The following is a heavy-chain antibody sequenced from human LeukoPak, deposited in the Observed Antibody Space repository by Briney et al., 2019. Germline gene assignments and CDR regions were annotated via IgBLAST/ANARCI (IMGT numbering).Heavy chain of an antibody. CDR1: GFTFSSYG. Sequence: GRSLRLSCAASGFTFSSYGMHWVRQAPGKGLERVAVIWYDGSNKYYADSVKGRFTISRDSSKNTLYLQMNSLRAEDTAVYYCARDLGGIVVVPAALGYWGQGTLVTVSS. J-gene: IGHJ4*02. CDR2: IWYDGSNK. D-gene: IGHD2-2*01. CDR3: ARDLGGIVVVPAALGY. V-gene: IGHV3-33*01.